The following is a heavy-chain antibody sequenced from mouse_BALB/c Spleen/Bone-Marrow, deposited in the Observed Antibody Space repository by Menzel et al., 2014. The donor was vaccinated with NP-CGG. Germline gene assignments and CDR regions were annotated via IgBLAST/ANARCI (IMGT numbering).Heavy chain of an antibody. Sequence: EVKVVESGGGLVQPGGSRKLSCAASGFTFSSFGMHWVRQAPEKGLEWIAYTSSDSGAIFYADTVKGRFTISRDNPKNTLFLQMTSLRSEDTAIYFCTRGGNWEDFDYWGQGTTLTVSS. J-gene: IGHJ2*01. D-gene: IGHD4-1*01. CDR3: TRGGNWEDFDY. V-gene: IGHV5-17*02. CDR2: TSSDSGAI. CDR1: GFTFSSFG.